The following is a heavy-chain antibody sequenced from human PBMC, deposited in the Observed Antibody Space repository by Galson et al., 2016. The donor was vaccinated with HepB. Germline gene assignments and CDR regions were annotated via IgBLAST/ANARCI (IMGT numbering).Heavy chain of an antibody. CDR1: GFSFSTYN. CDR2: IGSSGSPI. J-gene: IGHJ4*02. D-gene: IGHD3-10*01. Sequence: SLRLSCAASGFSFSTYNMNWVRQAPGKGLEWLSYIGSSGSPIYYADSVKGRFTVSRDNAKNSLYLQMNGLRDEDTAVYYCARDYYRSGSYSFDYWGREFWSPSPQ. V-gene: IGHV3-48*02. CDR3: ARDYYRSGSYSFDY.